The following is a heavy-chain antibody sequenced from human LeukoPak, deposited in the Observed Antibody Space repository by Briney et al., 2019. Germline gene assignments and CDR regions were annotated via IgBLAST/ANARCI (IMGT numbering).Heavy chain of an antibody. CDR2: ISVYNGNT. D-gene: IGHD6-6*01. CDR3: ARGIAARSDY. CDR1: GGTFSSYA. V-gene: IGHV1-18*01. Sequence: GASVKVSCKASGGTFSSYAISWVRQAPGQGLEWMGWISVYNGNTNYAQKLQGRVTMTTDTSTSTAYMGLRSLRSDDTAVYYCARGIAARSDYWGQGTLVTVSS. J-gene: IGHJ4*02.